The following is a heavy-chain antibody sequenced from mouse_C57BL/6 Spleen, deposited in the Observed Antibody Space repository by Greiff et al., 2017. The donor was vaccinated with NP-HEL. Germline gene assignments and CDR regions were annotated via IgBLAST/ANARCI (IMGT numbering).Heavy chain of an antibody. Sequence: EVTLMESGGGLVKPGGSLKLSCAASGFTFSDYGMHWVRQAPEKGLEWVAYISSGSSTIYYVDTVKGRFTISRDNAKNTLFLQMTSLRSEDTAMYYCAKGVLRFYAMDYWGQGTSVTVSS. J-gene: IGHJ4*01. V-gene: IGHV5-17*01. CDR1: GFTFSDYG. CDR3: AKGVLRFYAMDY. D-gene: IGHD1-1*01. CDR2: ISSGSSTI.